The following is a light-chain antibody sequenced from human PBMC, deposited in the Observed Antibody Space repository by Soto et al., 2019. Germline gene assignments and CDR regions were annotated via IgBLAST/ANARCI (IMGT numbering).Light chain of an antibody. CDR2: DVS. CDR3: SSHTSSSTWV. Sequence: QSVLTQAASVSGSPGQSITISCTGTSSDIGSYNYVSWYQQHPGKAPKLIIYDVSSRPSGVSDRFAGSKSGNTASLTISGLQGEDGADYYCSSHTSSSTWVFGGGTKLTVL. CDR1: SSDIGSYNY. J-gene: IGLJ3*02. V-gene: IGLV2-14*01.